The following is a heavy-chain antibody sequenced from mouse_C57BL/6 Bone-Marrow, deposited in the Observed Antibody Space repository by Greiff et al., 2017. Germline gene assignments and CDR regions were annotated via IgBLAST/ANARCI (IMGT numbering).Heavy chain of an antibody. J-gene: IGHJ2*01. CDR3: ARSREEGYYFDY. V-gene: IGHV1-53*01. CDR2: INPSNGGT. Sequence: QVQLQQSGTELVKPGASVKLSCKASGYTFTSYWMHWVKQRPGQGLEWIGNINPSNGGTNYNEKFKSKATLTVDKSSSTAYMQLSSLTSEDSAVYYCARSREEGYYFDYWGQGTTLTVSS. D-gene: IGHD3-2*02. CDR1: GYTFTSYW.